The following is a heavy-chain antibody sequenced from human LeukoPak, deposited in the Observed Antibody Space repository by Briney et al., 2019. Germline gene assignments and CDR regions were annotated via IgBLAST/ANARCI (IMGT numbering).Heavy chain of an antibody. CDR1: GYTLTELS. CDR3: ATDRRDRPAAMGQWFDP. V-gene: IGHV1-24*01. Sequence: ASVKVSCKVSGYTLTELSMHWVRQAPGKGLEWMGGFDPEDGETIYAQKFQGRVTMTEDTSTDTVYMELSSLRSEDTAVYYCATDRRDRPAAMGQWFDPWGQGTLVTVSS. J-gene: IGHJ5*02. D-gene: IGHD2-2*01. CDR2: FDPEDGET.